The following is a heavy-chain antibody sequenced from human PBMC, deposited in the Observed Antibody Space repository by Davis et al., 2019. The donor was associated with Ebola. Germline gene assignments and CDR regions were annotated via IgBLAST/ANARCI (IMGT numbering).Heavy chain of an antibody. Sequence: GESLKISCAASGFIFSSYTMNWVRQAPGKGLEWVSSISVSSGYIYYEDSVKGRFTISRDNAKNSLYLQMNSLRAEDTAVYYCAKGDYYGSGSYFFDYWGQGTLVTVSS. J-gene: IGHJ4*02. CDR1: GFIFSSYT. V-gene: IGHV3-21*04. CDR2: ISVSSGYI. CDR3: AKGDYYGSGSYFFDY. D-gene: IGHD3-10*01.